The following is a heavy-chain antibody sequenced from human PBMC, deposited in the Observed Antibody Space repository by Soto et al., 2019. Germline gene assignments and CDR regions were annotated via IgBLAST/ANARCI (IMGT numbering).Heavy chain of an antibody. CDR3: ASAYCRGGSCYRLPFDY. Sequence: GPSVKVSCKASGYTFTGYYMHWVRQAPGQGLEWMGWINPNSGGTNYAQKFQGRVTMTRDTSISTAYMELSRLRSDDTAVYYCASAYCRGGSCYRLPFDYWGQGTLVTVSS. CDR1: GYTFTGYY. V-gene: IGHV1-2*02. D-gene: IGHD2-15*01. CDR2: INPNSGGT. J-gene: IGHJ4*02.